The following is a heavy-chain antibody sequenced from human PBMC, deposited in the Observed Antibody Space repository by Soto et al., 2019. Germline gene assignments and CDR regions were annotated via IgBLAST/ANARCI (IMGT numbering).Heavy chain of an antibody. D-gene: IGHD3-10*01. J-gene: IGHJ4*02. CDR2: INPSGGST. V-gene: IGHV1-46*01. Sequence: GASVKVSWKGSGYTFTSYYMHWVRQAPGQGPEWMGIINPSGGSTSYAQKFQGRVTMTRDTSTSTVYMELSSLRSEDTAVYYCARDSQLTPSYYYGSGSYIGYWGQGTLVTVSS. CDR3: ARDSQLTPSYYYGSGSYIGY. CDR1: GYTFTSYY.